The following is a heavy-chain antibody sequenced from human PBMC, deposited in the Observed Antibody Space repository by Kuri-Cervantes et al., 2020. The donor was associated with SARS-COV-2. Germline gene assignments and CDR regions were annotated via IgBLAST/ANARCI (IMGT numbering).Heavy chain of an antibody. D-gene: IGHD3-10*01. J-gene: IGHJ4*02. CDR2: ISSSGSTT. CDR3: ARASMVRGVDY. V-gene: IGHV3-11*04. Sequence: LSLTCAAPGFTFSDYYMSRIRQAPGKGLEWVSYISSSGSTTYYADSVKGRFTISRDNAKNSLYLQMNSLRAEDTAVYYCARASMVRGVDYWGQGTLVTVSS. CDR1: GFTFSDYY.